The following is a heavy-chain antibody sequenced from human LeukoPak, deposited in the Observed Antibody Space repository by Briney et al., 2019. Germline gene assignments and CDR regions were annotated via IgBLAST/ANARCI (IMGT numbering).Heavy chain of an antibody. V-gene: IGHV1-46*01. CDR1: GYTFTSYY. D-gene: IGHD3-3*01. Sequence: ASVKVSCEASGYTFTSYYMHWVRQAPGQGLEWMGIINPSGGSTSYAQKFQGRVTMTRDTSTSTVYMELSSLRSEDTAVYYCARGCLGTPSDFWSGYSFGWFLGACAKGTIEGGPTENWFDPWGQGTLVTVSS. J-gene: IGHJ5*02. CDR3: ARGCLGTPSDFWSGYSFGWFLGACAKGTIEGGPTENWFDP. CDR2: INPSGGST.